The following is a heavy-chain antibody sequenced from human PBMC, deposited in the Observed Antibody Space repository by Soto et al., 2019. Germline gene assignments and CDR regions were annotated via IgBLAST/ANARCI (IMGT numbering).Heavy chain of an antibody. V-gene: IGHV1-8*01. CDR1: GYTFTSYD. Sequence: ASVKVSCKASGYTFTSYDINWVRQATGQGLEWMGWMNPNSGNTGYAQKFQGRVTMTRNTSISTAFMELSSLRSEDTAVYYCASYGYCSGGSCYSSFDYWGQGTLVTVSS. CDR2: MNPNSGNT. D-gene: IGHD2-15*01. J-gene: IGHJ4*02. CDR3: ASYGYCSGGSCYSSFDY.